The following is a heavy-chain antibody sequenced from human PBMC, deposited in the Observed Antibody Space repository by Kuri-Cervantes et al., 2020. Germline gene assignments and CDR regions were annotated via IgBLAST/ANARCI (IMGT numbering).Heavy chain of an antibody. J-gene: IGHJ6*02. D-gene: IGHD3-10*01. CDR1: DFTFSTYA. Sequence: GESLKISCAASDFTFSTYAMSWVRQAPGKGLEWVSYISSSGSTIYYADSVKGRFTISRDNAKNSLYLQMNSLRAEYTAVYYCARAYYGSGSYYKGYGMDVWGQGTTVTVSS. V-gene: IGHV3-11*01. CDR2: ISSSGSTI. CDR3: ARAYYGSGSYYKGYGMDV.